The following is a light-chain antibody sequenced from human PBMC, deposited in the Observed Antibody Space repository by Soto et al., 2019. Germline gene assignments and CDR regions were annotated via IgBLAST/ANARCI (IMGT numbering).Light chain of an antibody. CDR1: SSDVGGYYS. CDR3: SSYTSSSTDV. J-gene: IGLJ1*01. Sequence: ALTQPASVSGSPGQSITISCTGTSSDVGGYYSVSWYQQHPGKAPKLMIYDVTNRPSGVSNRFSGSKSGNTASLTISGLQAEDEADYYCSSYTSSSTDVFGTGTKLTVL. CDR2: DVT. V-gene: IGLV2-14*01.